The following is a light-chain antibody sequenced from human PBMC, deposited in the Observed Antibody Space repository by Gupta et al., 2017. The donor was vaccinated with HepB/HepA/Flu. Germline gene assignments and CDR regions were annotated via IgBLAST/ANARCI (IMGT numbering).Light chain of an antibody. Sequence: SASGSPGQSVPISCTGSSSDVGGFDYVSWYQQHPGKAPKLIIYGVSKRPSGVPDRFSGSKSDNTASLTVSGLQAEDEADYYCSSYAGSNTYVFGTGTKLTVL. CDR3: SSYAGSNTYV. V-gene: IGLV2-8*01. J-gene: IGLJ1*01. CDR2: GVS. CDR1: SSDVGGFDY.